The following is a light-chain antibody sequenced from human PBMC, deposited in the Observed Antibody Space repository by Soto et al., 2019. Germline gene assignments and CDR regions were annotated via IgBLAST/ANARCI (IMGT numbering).Light chain of an antibody. J-gene: IGKJ5*01. CDR2: ASS. CDR3: QQSYSTPIT. CDR1: QSISSY. Sequence: DIQMTQSPSSLSASVGDRVTITCRASQSISSYLNWYHQKPGKAPKLLIYASSSLQSVVPSRFSGSGSGTDFTLTISSLQPEDFATYYCQQSYSTPITFGQGTRLEIK. V-gene: IGKV1-39*01.